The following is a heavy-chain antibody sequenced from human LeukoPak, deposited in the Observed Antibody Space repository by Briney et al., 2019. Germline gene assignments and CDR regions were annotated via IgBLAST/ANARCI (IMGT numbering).Heavy chain of an antibody. Sequence: SQTLSLTCAVSGGSISSGGYSWSWIRQPPGKGLEWIGYIYHSGSTYYNPSLKSRVTISVDRSKNQFSLKLSSVTAADTAVYYCARGGRDFWSGYPRWDFDIWGQGTMVTVSS. V-gene: IGHV4-30-2*01. CDR3: ARGGRDFWSGYPRWDFDI. CDR1: GGSISSGGYS. CDR2: IYHSGST. D-gene: IGHD3-3*01. J-gene: IGHJ3*02.